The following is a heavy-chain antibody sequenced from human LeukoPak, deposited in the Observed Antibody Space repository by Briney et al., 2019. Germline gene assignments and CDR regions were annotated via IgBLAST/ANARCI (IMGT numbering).Heavy chain of an antibody. CDR2: INWSGGST. V-gene: IGHV3-20*04. CDR1: GFTFDDYG. J-gene: IGHJ5*02. Sequence: GGSLRLSCAASGFTFDDYGMSWVRQAPGKGLEWVSDINWSGGSTGYADSVKGRFTISRDNAKNSLYLQMNSLRAEDTAVYYCAGEVDCSSTSCYNEGWFDPWGQGTLVTVSS. CDR3: AGEVDCSSTSCYNEGWFDP. D-gene: IGHD2-2*02.